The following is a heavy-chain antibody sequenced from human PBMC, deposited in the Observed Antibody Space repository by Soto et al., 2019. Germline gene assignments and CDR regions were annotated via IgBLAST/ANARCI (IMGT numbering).Heavy chain of an antibody. Sequence: SETLSLTCTVSGGSISSGDYYWSWIRQPPGKGLEWIGYIYYSGSTNYNLSLKSRVTISVDTSKNQFSLKLSSVTAADTAVYYCARVRGRLLRFDPWGQGTLVTVYS. V-gene: IGHV4-30-4*01. CDR3: ARVRGRLLRFDP. J-gene: IGHJ5*02. D-gene: IGHD2-15*01. CDR1: GGSISSGDYY. CDR2: IYYSGST.